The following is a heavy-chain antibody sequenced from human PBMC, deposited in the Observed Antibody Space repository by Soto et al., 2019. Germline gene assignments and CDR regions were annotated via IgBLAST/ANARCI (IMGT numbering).Heavy chain of an antibody. CDR3: ARDLDIAVTGLDY. V-gene: IGHV3-21*01. J-gene: IGHJ4*02. CDR2: ISSSSSYI. CDR1: GFTFSSYS. D-gene: IGHD6-19*01. Sequence: GGSLRLSCAASGFTFSSYSMNWVRQAPGKGLEWVSSISSSSSYIYYADSVKGRFTISRDNAKNSLYLQMNSLRAEDTAVYYCARDLDIAVTGLDYWGQGTLVTVSS.